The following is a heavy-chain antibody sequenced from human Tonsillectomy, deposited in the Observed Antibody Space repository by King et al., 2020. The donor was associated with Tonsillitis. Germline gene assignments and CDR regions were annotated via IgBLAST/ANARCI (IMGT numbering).Heavy chain of an antibody. Sequence: VQLVESGGGLVQPGGSLRLSCAASGFTFSSYAMSWVRQAPGKGLEWVSGISGSGGSTYYADSVKGRFTISRDNSKNTLYLQMNSLRAEDTAVDYCAKDFGRGGGWYYFDYWGQGTLVTVSS. D-gene: IGHD6-19*01. V-gene: IGHV3-23*04. J-gene: IGHJ4*02. CDR2: ISGSGGST. CDR3: AKDFGRGGGWYYFDY. CDR1: GFTFSSYA.